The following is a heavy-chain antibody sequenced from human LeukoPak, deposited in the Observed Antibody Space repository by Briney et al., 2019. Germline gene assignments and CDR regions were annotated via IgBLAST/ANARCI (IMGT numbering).Heavy chain of an antibody. J-gene: IGHJ3*02. CDR3: ATYSGSYEGAFDI. D-gene: IGHD1-26*01. CDR1: GFTVSSNY. CDR2: IYVDGST. Sequence: GGSLRLSCAASGFTVSSNYMNWVRQAPGKGLEWVSGIYVDGSTYYADSVKGRFTISRDNSRNTLYLQMNSLRAEDTAVYYCATYSGSYEGAFDIWGQGTMVTVSS. V-gene: IGHV3-53*01.